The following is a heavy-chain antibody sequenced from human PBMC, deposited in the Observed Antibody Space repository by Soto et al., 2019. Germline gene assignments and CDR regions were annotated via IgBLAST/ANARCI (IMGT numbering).Heavy chain of an antibody. CDR1: GDSISSGNKY. J-gene: IGHJ6*02. CDR3: ARVPSPFDYYYAMDV. Sequence: PSETLSLTCTVSGDSISSGNKYWSWIRQAPGKGLEGIGYIFSSGTTYYNPSLKSRLTMSLDTSQNQFSLRLASVTDADSAVYYCARVPSPFDYYYAMDVWGQGTTVTVSS. V-gene: IGHV4-30-4*01. CDR2: IFSSGTT. D-gene: IGHD3-16*01.